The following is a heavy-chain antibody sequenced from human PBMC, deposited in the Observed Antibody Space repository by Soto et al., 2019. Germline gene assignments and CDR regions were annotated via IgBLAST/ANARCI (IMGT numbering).Heavy chain of an antibody. J-gene: IGHJ3*02. D-gene: IGHD3-10*01. CDR1: GGTFSSYA. CDR2: IIPIFGTA. V-gene: IGHV1-69*13. CDR3: ASPPSGGGGAFDI. Sequence: SVKVSCKASGGTFSSYAISWVRQAPGQGLEWMGGIIPIFGTANYAQKFQGRVTITADGSTSTAYMELSSLRSEDTAVYYCASPPSGGGGAFDIWGQGTMVTVSS.